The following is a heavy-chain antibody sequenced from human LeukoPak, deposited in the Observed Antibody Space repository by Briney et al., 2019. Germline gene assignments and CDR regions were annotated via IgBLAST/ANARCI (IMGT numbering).Heavy chain of an antibody. Sequence: GGSLRLSCAASGFTFSSYAMHWVRQAPGKGLEWVAVISYDGSNKYYADSVKGRFTISRDNSKNTLYLQMNSLRAEGTAVYYCASGRWLQWDYFDYWGQGNLVTVSS. J-gene: IGHJ4*02. V-gene: IGHV3-30*04. D-gene: IGHD5-24*01. CDR3: ASGRWLQWDYFDY. CDR2: ISYDGSNK. CDR1: GFTFSSYA.